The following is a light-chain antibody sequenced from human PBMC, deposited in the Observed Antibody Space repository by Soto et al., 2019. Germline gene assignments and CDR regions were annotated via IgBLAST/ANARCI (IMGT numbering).Light chain of an antibody. CDR1: SSNIGTKY. CDR2: LNS. J-gene: IGLJ3*02. CDR3: AAWDGSLSAWV. Sequence: QSVLTQPPSASGAPGQMVTISCSGSSSNIGTKYVYWYQQLPGTAPKLLIYLNSQRPSGVPDRFSGSKSGTSASLAISGLRSEDEADYYCAAWDGSLSAWVFGGGTQLTVL. V-gene: IGLV1-47*01.